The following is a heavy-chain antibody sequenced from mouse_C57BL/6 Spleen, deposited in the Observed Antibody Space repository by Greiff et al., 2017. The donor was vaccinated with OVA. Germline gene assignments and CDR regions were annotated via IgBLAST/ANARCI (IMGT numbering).Heavy chain of an antibody. V-gene: IGHV1-54*01. J-gene: IGHJ1*03. CDR2: INPGSGGT. Sequence: VKLMESGAELVRPGTSVKVSCKASGYAFTNYLIEWVKQRPGQGLEWIGVINPGSGGTNYNEKFKGKATLTADKSSSTAYMQLSSLASEDSAVYFCARSEGNYYWYFDVWGTGTTVTVSS. CDR3: ARSEGNYYWYFDV. CDR1: GYAFTNYL. D-gene: IGHD2-1*01.